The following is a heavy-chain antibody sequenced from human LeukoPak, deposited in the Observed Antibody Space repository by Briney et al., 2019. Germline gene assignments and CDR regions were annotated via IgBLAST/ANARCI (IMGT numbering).Heavy chain of an antibody. J-gene: IGHJ3*02. CDR1: GYTFTRYG. CDR2: ISAYNGNT. D-gene: IGHD1-1*01. V-gene: IGHV1-18*01. Sequence: ASVKVSCKASGYTFTRYGISWVRQAPGQGLEWMGWISAYNGNTNYAQKLQGRVTMTTDTSTSTAYMELRSLRSDDTAVYYCARDRNGVSAFDIWGQGTMVTVSS. CDR3: ARDRNGVSAFDI.